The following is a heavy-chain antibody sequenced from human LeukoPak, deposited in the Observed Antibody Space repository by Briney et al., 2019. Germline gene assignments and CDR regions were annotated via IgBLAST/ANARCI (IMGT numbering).Heavy chain of an antibody. CDR1: GFTFASYA. CDR2: ITGTGGST. CDR3: AKGSAGGRPYYFDY. D-gene: IGHD6-13*01. V-gene: IGHV3-23*01. Sequence: GGSLRLSCAASGFTFASYAMSWVRQAPGKGLEWVSCITGTGGSTYYADSVKGRFTISRDKSKNTLYLQMNSLRAEDTAVYYCAKGSAGGRPYYFDYWGQGTLVPVSS. J-gene: IGHJ4*02.